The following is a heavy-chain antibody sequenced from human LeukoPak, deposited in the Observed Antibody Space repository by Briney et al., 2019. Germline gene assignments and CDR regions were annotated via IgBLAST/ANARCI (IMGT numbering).Heavy chain of an antibody. CDR2: IIPIFGTA. V-gene: IGHV1-69*13. CDR1: GGTFSSYA. J-gene: IGHJ5*02. Sequence: AASVKVSCKASGGTFSSYAISWVRQAPGQGPEWMGGIIPIFGTANYAQKFQGRVTITADESTSTAYMELSSLRSEDTAVYYCARGVIAAVLAKNWFDPWGQGTLVTVSS. CDR3: ARGVIAAVLAKNWFDP. D-gene: IGHD6-13*01.